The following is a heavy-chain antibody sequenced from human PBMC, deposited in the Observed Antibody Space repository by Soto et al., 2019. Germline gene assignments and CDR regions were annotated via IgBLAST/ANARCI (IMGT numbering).Heavy chain of an antibody. D-gene: IGHD3-3*01. CDR2: IKQDRSEK. CDR1: GFTFSSYW. Sequence: GGSLRLSCAASGFTFSSYWMSWVRQAPGKGMEWVANIKQDRSEKYYVVSVKGRFTISRDNAKNSLYLQMNSLRAEDTAVYYCARERSDYDFWSGYERDYYYYGMDVWGQGTTVTVSS. V-gene: IGHV3-7*05. J-gene: IGHJ6*02. CDR3: ARERSDYDFWSGYERDYYYYGMDV.